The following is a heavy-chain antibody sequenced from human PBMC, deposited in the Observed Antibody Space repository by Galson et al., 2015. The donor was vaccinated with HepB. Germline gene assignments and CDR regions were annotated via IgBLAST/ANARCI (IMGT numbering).Heavy chain of an antibody. CDR3: VSLYYDSRIYHYFDY. CDR1: GFTFSSYA. V-gene: IGHV3-23*01. CDR2: ISGSGGST. Sequence: SLRLSCAASGFTFSSYAMSWVRQAPGKGLEWVSAISGSGGSTYYADSVKGRFTISRDNSKSKLYLQMSSLRADDTAVYYCVSLYYDSRIYHYFDYWGQGALVTVSS. J-gene: IGHJ4*02. D-gene: IGHD3-10*01.